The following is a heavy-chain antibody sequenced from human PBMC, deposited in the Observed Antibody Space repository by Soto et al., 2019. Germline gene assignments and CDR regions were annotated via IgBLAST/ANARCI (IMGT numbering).Heavy chain of an antibody. Sequence: QVQLVESGGGVVQPGRSVRLSCAVSGFTFSSCGMHWVRQAPGKGLEWVAVISYDGSDKYYADSVKGRFTISRDNSKNTLDLQMNSLRVEDTAVYYCANLEAYYYCPGVDVWGQGTTVTVSS. V-gene: IGHV3-30*18. CDR3: ANLEAYYYCPGVDV. CDR1: GFTFSSCG. J-gene: IGHJ6*02. CDR2: ISYDGSDK. D-gene: IGHD1-1*01.